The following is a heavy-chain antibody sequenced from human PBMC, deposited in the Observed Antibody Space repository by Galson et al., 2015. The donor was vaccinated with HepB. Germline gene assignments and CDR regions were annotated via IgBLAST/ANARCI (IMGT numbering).Heavy chain of an antibody. V-gene: IGHV5-51*03. CDR1: GSSFTTYW. CDR3: AARAGSSGWYTTAFDI. CDR2: IYPDDSDT. D-gene: IGHD6-19*01. J-gene: IGHJ3*02. Sequence: QSGAEVKKPGESLKISCTGSGSSFTTYWIGWVRQMPGKGLEWMGIIYPDDSDTKYRPSFQGQVTISADKSISTAYLQWSSLKASDTAMYYCAARAGSSGWYTTAFDIWGQGTMVTVSS.